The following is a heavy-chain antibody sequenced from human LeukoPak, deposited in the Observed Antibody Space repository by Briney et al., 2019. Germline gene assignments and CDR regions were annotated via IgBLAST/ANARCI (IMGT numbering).Heavy chain of an antibody. J-gene: IGHJ4*02. Sequence: ASVKVSCKASGYTFTSYDINWVRQATGQGLEWMGWMNPNSGNTGYAQKFQGRVTMTRDTSTSTVYMELSSLRSEDTAVYYCARHPGSSRPRGLDYWGQGTLVTVSS. CDR2: MNPNSGNT. V-gene: IGHV1-8*01. D-gene: IGHD6-13*01. CDR3: ARHPGSSRPRGLDY. CDR1: GYTFTSYD.